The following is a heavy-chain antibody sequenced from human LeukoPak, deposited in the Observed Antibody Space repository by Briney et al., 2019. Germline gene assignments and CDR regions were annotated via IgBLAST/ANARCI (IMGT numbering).Heavy chain of an antibody. J-gene: IGHJ5*02. CDR1: GFTSNY. D-gene: IGHD3-10*01. V-gene: IGHV3-11*01. CDR3: ARSYYYGSGSWRFDP. Sequence: GGSLRLSCAASGFTSNYMSWVRQAPGKGLEWISLIYSDGSTTFYADSVKGRFTISRDNAKNSLYLQMNSLRAEDTAVYYCARSYYYGSGSWRFDPWGQGTLVTVSS. CDR2: IYSDGSTT.